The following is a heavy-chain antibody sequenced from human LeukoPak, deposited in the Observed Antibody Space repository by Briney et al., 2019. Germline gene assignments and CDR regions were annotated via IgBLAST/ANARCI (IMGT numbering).Heavy chain of an antibody. CDR3: ASGGWLRLFDY. D-gene: IGHD5-12*01. CDR1: GGSFSGYY. V-gene: IGHV4-34*01. CDR2: IYHSGST. J-gene: IGHJ4*02. Sequence: SETLSLTCAVYGGSFSGYYWSWIRQPPGKGLEWIGEIYHSGSTNYNPSLKSRVTISVDTSKNQFSLKLSSVTAADTAVYYCASGGWLRLFDYWGQGTLVTVSS.